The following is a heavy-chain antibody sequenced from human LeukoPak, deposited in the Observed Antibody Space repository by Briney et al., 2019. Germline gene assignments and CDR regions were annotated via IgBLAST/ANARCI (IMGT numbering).Heavy chain of an antibody. J-gene: IGHJ6*02. CDR2: IYYSGST. Sequence: PSETLSLTCNVSGDSISSSSYYWGWTRQPPGKGLEWIGSIYYSGSTYYRPSLKSRVTISVDTSTNQFSLKLSTVTAADTAVYYCARHQSSGMDVWGQGTTVTVSS. CDR3: ARHQSSGMDV. D-gene: IGHD2-2*01. V-gene: IGHV4-39*01. CDR1: GDSISSSSYY.